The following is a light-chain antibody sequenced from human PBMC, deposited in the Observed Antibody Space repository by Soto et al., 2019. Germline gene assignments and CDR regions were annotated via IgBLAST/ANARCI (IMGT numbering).Light chain of an antibody. J-gene: IGKJ5*01. V-gene: IGKV4-1*01. CDR3: QHADSFPLIT. Sequence: DIVMTQSPDSLAVSLGERATINCKSSQSILYTSNNKNHLAWYQQKPGQPPKLLIYWASTRESGVPERFSGSGSGTDFTLTISSLQAEDFATYYCQHADSFPLITFGQGTRLEIK. CDR1: QSILYTSNNKNH. CDR2: WAS.